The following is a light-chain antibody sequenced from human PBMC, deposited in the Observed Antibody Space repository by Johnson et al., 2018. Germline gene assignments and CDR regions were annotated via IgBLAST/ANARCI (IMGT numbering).Light chain of an antibody. CDR3: GTWDSSLSAGNV. J-gene: IGLJ1*01. V-gene: IGLV1-51*02. CDR2: ETN. Sequence: QSVLTQPPSVSAAPGQKVTISCSGSSSNIGNNYVSWYQQLPGTAPKLLIYETNKRPSGIPDRFSGSKSGTSATLRITSVQTGDEADYYCGTWDSSLSAGNVFGTGTKVTVL. CDR1: SSNIGNNY.